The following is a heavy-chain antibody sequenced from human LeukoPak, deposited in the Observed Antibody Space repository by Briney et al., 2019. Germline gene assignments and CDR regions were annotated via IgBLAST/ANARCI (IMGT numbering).Heavy chain of an antibody. V-gene: IGHV3-48*01. Sequence: GGSLRLSCGASGFTFSSYSMNWVRQAPGKGLEWVSYISSSSSTIYYADSVKGRFTISRDNAKNSLYLQMNSLRAEDTAVYYCARALDYDFWSGDYLSYYWGQGALVTVSS. CDR3: ARALDYDFWSGDYLSYY. CDR2: ISSSSSTI. CDR1: GFTFSSYS. D-gene: IGHD3-3*01. J-gene: IGHJ4*02.